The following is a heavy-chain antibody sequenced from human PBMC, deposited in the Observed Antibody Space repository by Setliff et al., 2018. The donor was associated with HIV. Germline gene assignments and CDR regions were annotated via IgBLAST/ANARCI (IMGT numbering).Heavy chain of an antibody. D-gene: IGHD3-9*01. CDR1: GGSISSGSYY. Sequence: SETLSLTCTASGGSISSGSYYWSWIRQPAGKGLEWIGHIYTSGSTNYNPSLKSRVTISVDTSKNQFSLKLSSVTAADTAVYYCARTDWARTSYYYYYGMDVWGQGTTVTVSS. CDR2: IYTSGST. CDR3: ARTDWARTSYYYYYGMDV. J-gene: IGHJ6*02. V-gene: IGHV4-61*09.